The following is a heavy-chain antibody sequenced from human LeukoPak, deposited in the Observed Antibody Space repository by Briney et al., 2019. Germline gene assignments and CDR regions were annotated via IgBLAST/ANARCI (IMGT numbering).Heavy chain of an antibody. CDR1: GFTFSSYG. J-gene: IGHJ3*02. CDR2: ISFDGSNK. CDR3: AKDGHYDYVWGSYLAFDI. D-gene: IGHD3-16*02. V-gene: IGHV3-30*18. Sequence: PGTSLRLSCAPSGFTFSSYGMHWVRQAPGKGLEWVAVISFDGSNKYYADSVKGRFTISRDNSKNTLYLQMNSLRAEDTAVYYCAKDGHYDYVWGSYLAFDIWGQGTMVTVSS.